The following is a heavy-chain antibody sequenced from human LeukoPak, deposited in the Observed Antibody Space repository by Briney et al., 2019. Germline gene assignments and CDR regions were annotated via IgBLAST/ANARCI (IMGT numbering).Heavy chain of an antibody. D-gene: IGHD3-22*01. CDR3: ARSSQAHYYDSSAGY. CDR1: GGSFSGYY. Sequence: PSETLSLTCAVYGGSFSGYYWSWIRQPPGKGLEWIGEINHSGSTNYNPSLKSRVTISVDTSKNQFSLKLSSVTAADTAVYYCARSSQAHYYDSSAGYWGQGTLVTVSS. J-gene: IGHJ4*02. V-gene: IGHV4-34*01. CDR2: INHSGST.